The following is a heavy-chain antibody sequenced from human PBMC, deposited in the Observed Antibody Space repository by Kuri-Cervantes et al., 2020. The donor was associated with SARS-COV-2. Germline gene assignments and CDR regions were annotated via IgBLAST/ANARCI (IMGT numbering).Heavy chain of an antibody. CDR3: VRSGAVAGTFDY. J-gene: IGHJ4*02. Sequence: GGSLRLSCAASGFTFSSYSMNWVRQAPGKGLEWVSSISSSSSYIYYADSVKGRFTISRDNAKNSLYLQMNSLRAEDTAVYYCVRSGAVAGTFDYWGQGTLVTVSS. CDR1: GFTFSSYS. V-gene: IGHV3-21*01. CDR2: ISSSSSYI. D-gene: IGHD6-19*01.